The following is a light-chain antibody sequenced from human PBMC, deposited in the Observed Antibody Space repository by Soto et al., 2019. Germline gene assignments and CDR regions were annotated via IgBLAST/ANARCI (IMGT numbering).Light chain of an antibody. Sequence: QPVLTQPPSLSGTPWQRVTISCSGSNSNIGRYSVNWYQHFPGTAPKILIYSDDERPSGVPDRFSGSKSGTSASLAISGLQSEDEAEYYCAAWDDNLNGPLFGGGTKLTVL. CDR1: NSNIGRYS. CDR2: SDD. CDR3: AAWDDNLNGPL. J-gene: IGLJ3*02. V-gene: IGLV1-44*01.